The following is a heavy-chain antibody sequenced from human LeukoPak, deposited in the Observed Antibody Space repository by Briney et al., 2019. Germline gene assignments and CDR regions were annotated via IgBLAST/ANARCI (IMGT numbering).Heavy chain of an antibody. CDR1: GGSISSSTYY. CDR3: ATGDYTYYYYMDV. V-gene: IGHV4-39*07. J-gene: IGHJ6*03. CDR2: IYYSENT. D-gene: IGHD4-17*01. Sequence: SETLSLTCTVSGGSISSSTYYWGWIRQPPGKGLEWIGSIYYSENTYYNPSLKSRVTISVDTSKNQFSLKLSSVTAADTAVYYCATGDYTYYYYMDVWGKGTTVTVSS.